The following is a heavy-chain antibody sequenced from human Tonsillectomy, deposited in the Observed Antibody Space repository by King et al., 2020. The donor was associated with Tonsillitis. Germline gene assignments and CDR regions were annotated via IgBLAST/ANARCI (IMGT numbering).Heavy chain of an antibody. V-gene: IGHV1-46*02. CDR1: GYTFNSYY. CDR3: ARDSVGKAGVGWEDNHYYVDV. Sequence: QLVQSGAEVKKPGASVKVSCKASGYTFNSYYMHWVRQAPGQGLEWMGVINPSGGSATYAQKFQGRVTLTRDTSTSTVFMEMSSLRSEDTAVYYCARDSVGKAGVGWEDNHYYVDVWGKGTTVTVSS. CDR2: INPSGGSA. D-gene: IGHD3-3*01. J-gene: IGHJ6*03.